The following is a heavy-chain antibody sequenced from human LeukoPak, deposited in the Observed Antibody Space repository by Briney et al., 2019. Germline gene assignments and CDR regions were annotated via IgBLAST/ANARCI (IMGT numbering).Heavy chain of an antibody. Sequence: LETLSLTCTVSGGSISDTNYYWGWIRQPPGKGLEWIGSVYYSGNTYYNPSLKSRVTISVDTSKNQFSLKLSSVTAADTAVYYCARDSRYCSSTSCPDYYYGMDVWGQGTTVTVSS. CDR2: VYYSGNT. J-gene: IGHJ6*02. D-gene: IGHD2-2*01. CDR3: ARDSRYCSSTSCPDYYYGMDV. V-gene: IGHV4-39*07. CDR1: GGSISDTNYY.